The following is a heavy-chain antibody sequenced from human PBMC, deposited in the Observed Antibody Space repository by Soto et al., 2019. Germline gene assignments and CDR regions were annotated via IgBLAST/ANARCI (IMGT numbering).Heavy chain of an antibody. CDR2: IYNGGIP. CDR1: GGSVSSQY. V-gene: IGHV4-4*07. CDR3: ASQDSDKSLYYFDY. J-gene: IGHJ4*02. Sequence: PSETLSLTCTVSGGSVSSQYWSWIRQPAGKGLEWIGRIYNGGIPLIHPSLESRVALSLDTSKNQFSLTLSSVTAADTAIYYCASQDSDKSLYYFDYWGRGTLVT.